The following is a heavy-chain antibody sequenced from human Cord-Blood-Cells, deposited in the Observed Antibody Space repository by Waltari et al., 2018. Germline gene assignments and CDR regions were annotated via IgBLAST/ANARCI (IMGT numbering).Heavy chain of an antibody. J-gene: IGHJ4*02. CDR3: ARHPLYDSSGYYYDY. Sequence: QVQLQQWGAGLLKPSETLSLTCAVYGGSFSGYYWSWIRQPPGKGLEWIGEINHSGSPNYNPSLKSRVTISVDTSKNQFSLKLSSVTAADTAVYYCARHPLYDSSGYYYDYWGQGTLVTVSS. CDR1: GGSFSGYY. CDR2: INHSGSP. D-gene: IGHD3-22*01. V-gene: IGHV4-34*01.